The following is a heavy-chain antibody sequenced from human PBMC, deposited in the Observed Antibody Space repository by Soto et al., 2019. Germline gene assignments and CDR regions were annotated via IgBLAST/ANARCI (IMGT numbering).Heavy chain of an antibody. Sequence: PSEALSLTCAVYGGALSGYYWSWIRQPPGKGLEWIGEINHSGSTNYNPSLKSRVTISVDRSKNQFSLKLSSVTAADTAVYYCARVDTAMVGGYFDYWGQGTLVTVSS. CDR3: ARVDTAMVGGYFDY. V-gene: IGHV4-34*01. D-gene: IGHD5-18*01. CDR2: INHSGST. CDR1: GGALSGYY. J-gene: IGHJ4*02.